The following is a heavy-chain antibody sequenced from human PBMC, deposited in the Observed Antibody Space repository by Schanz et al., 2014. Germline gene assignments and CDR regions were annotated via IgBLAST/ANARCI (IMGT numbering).Heavy chain of an antibody. CDR2: ISAYNGHT. D-gene: IGHD3-3*01. J-gene: IGHJ5*02. Sequence: QVQLVQSGAEVKKPGASMKVSCKASGRTFIVYHVLHWVRQAPGQGLEWMGWISAYNGHTNYAQKFQGRVTMTTDPSTSTAYMELSSLRSEDTAIYYCARGNPIFGVVILGWLDPWGQGTLVTVSS. V-gene: IGHV1-18*01. CDR1: GRTFIVYHV. CDR3: ARGNPIFGVVILGWLDP.